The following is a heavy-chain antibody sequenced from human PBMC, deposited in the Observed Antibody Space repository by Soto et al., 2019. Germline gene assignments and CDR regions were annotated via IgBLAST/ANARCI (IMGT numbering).Heavy chain of an antibody. D-gene: IGHD7-27*01. J-gene: IGHJ6*03. CDR2: ISSSSVI. Sequence: EVQLVESGGGLVQPGGSLRLSCATSGFILSDCAMNWFRQAPGKGLEWVSYISSSSVIDYADSVKGRFTVSRDNARNSLYLQMNSLRAEDTAVYYCARDLSWGSNWYYYMDVWGKGTTVTVSS. CDR3: ARDLSWGSNWYYYMDV. V-gene: IGHV3-48*01. CDR1: GFILSDCA.